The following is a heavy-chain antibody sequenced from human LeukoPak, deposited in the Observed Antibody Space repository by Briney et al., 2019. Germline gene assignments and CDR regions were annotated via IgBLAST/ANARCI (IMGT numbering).Heavy chain of an antibody. CDR1: GFTFSNNW. D-gene: IGHD2-15*01. CDR2: IKKDGSDK. CDR3: TGGPGY. Sequence: GGSLRLTCAASGFTFSNNWMSWVRRAPGKGLEWVANIKKDGSDKFYVDSVKGRFTISRDNAKKSLFLQMISLRAEDTAVYYCTGGPGYWGQGTLVTVSS. J-gene: IGHJ4*02. V-gene: IGHV3-7*01.